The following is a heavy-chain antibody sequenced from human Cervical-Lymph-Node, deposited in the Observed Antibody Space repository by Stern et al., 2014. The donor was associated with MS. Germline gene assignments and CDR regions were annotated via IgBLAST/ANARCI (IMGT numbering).Heavy chain of an antibody. CDR3: ARGDPAAAAGTPGPLDY. CDR2: IMPIFGTA. V-gene: IGHV1-69*01. J-gene: IGHJ4*02. Sequence: QVQLVQSGAEVKKPGSSVKVSCKASGGPFSSYAISWVRQAPGQGLEWMGGIMPIFGTANYAQKFQGRVTITADESTSTAYMELSSLRSEDTAVYYCARGDPAAAAGTPGPLDYWGQGTLVTVSS. CDR1: GGPFSSYA. D-gene: IGHD6-13*01.